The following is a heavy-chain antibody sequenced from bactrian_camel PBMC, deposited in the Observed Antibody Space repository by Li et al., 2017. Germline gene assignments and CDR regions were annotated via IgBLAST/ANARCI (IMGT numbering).Heavy chain of an antibody. CDR1: RITYSRYC. CDR2: INGDGTT. J-gene: IGHJ4*01. V-gene: IGHV3S9*01. D-gene: IGHD3*01. Sequence: HVQLVESGGGSVQAGGSLTLSCEASRITYSRYCMGWFRQGAGKEREGLAVINGDGTTGYTTSTEGRFTISRDNAKDTLYLQMNSLKIEDTAVYYCALGSSRQATMTARGKGTQVTVS.